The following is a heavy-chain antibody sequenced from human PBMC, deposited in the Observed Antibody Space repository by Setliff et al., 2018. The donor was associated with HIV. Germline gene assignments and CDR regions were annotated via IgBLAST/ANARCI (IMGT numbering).Heavy chain of an antibody. J-gene: IGHJ5*02. CDR2: IYYSGST. CDR3: ASRIYYYDSSRVLREEGFDP. V-gene: IGHV4-34*01. CDR1: GGSFSGYY. D-gene: IGHD3-22*01. Sequence: SETLSLTCGVYGGSFSGYYWTWIRQPPGKGLEWIGSIYYSGSTNYNPSLKSRVTISVDTSKNQFSLKLNSVTAADTAVYYCASRIYYYDSSRVLREEGFDPWGQGTLVTVSS.